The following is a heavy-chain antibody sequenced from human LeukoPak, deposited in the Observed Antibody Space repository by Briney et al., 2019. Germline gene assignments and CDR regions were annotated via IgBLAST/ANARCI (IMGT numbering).Heavy chain of an antibody. CDR1: GYSISSGYY. J-gene: IGHJ4*02. CDR3: ARVASSHDFDY. CDR2: IYHSGST. Sequence: SETLSLTCAVSGYSISSGYYWGWIRQPPGKGLEWIGSIYHSGSTYYNPSLKSRVTISVDTSKNQFSLKLSSVTAADTAVYYCARVASSHDFDYWGQGTLVTVSS. D-gene: IGHD6-13*01. V-gene: IGHV4-38-2*01.